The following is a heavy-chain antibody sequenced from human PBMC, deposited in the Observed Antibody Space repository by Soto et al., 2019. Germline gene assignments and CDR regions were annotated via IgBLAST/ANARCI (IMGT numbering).Heavy chain of an antibody. Sequence: GESLKISCKGSGYSFTSYWIALVRQMPGKGLEWMVIIYPDDSDTRYSPSFQGQVTTSADKSISTAFLQWSSLKASATAMYYCARHSSGFAAFDIWGQGTMVTVSS. J-gene: IGHJ3*02. V-gene: IGHV5-51*01. CDR1: GYSFTSYW. D-gene: IGHD3-22*01. CDR2: IYPDDSDT. CDR3: ARHSSGFAAFDI.